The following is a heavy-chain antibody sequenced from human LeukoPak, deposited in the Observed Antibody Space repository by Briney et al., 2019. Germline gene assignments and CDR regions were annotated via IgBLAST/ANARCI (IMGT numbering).Heavy chain of an antibody. J-gene: IGHJ4*02. Sequence: ASVKVSCKAYGYTFNSYYIHWVRQAPGQGREWMGIINPSGGSASYAQKFQGRVTMTIDASTSIVYMELSSLRSEDTAVYYCARDRGYSGYDFDYWGQGTLVTVSS. D-gene: IGHD5-12*01. CDR1: GYTFNSYY. CDR2: INPSGGSA. V-gene: IGHV1-46*02. CDR3: ARDRGYSGYDFDY.